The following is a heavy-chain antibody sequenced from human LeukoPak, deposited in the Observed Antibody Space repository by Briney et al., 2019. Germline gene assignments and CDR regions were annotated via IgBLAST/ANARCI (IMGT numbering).Heavy chain of an antibody. J-gene: IGHJ5*02. CDR1: VYTFTSYY. V-gene: IGHV1-46*01. CDR2: INPSGGST. Sequence: ASVKVSRKASVYTFTSYYMHWVRQAPGQRLEWMGMINPSGGSTSHAQQFQGRVTMTRDTSISTAYMALSRLRSRDTAVYYCAGDFKRKNWFDPWGQGTLVTVSS. CDR3: AGDFKRKNWFDP.